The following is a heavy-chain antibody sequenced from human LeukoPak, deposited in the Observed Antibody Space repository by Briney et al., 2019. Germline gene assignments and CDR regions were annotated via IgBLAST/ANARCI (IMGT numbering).Heavy chain of an antibody. CDR3: ARGALIYDIVSGSGSSDAFDI. Sequence: ASVKVSCKASGYTFTSYGISWVRQAPGQGLEWMGWISANNGNTNYAQKLQGRVTMTTDTSTSTGYMELRSLRSDDTAVYYCARGALIYDIVSGSGSSDAFDIWGQGTMVTVSS. CDR1: GYTFTSYG. CDR2: ISANNGNT. V-gene: IGHV1-18*04. D-gene: IGHD3-9*01. J-gene: IGHJ3*02.